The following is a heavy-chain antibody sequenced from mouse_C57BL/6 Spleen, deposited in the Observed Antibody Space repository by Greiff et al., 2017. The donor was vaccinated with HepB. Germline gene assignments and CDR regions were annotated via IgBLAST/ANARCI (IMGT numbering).Heavy chain of an antibody. CDR2: INPNNGGT. Sequence: VQLQQSGPELVKPGASVKIPCKASGYTFTDYNMDWVKQSHGKSLEWIGDINPNNGGTIYNQKFKGKATMTVDKSSSTAYMELRSLTSEDTAVYYCARRRTAQAPFAYWGQGTLVTVSA. V-gene: IGHV1-18*01. J-gene: IGHJ3*01. CDR1: GYTFTDYN. D-gene: IGHD3-2*02. CDR3: ARRRTAQAPFAY.